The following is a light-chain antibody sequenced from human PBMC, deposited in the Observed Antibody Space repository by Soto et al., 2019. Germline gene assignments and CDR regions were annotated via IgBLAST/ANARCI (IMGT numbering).Light chain of an antibody. Sequence: EMVFTQAPGTVSLSPGERAALCCRASQSVSSTYVAWYQQKSGQAPRLLIYGASSRATGIPDRFSGSGSGTDFTLTISRLEPEDFAVYYCHQYVSSWTFGQGTKVDIK. CDR2: GAS. CDR1: QSVSSTY. CDR3: HQYVSSWT. J-gene: IGKJ1*01. V-gene: IGKV3-20*01.